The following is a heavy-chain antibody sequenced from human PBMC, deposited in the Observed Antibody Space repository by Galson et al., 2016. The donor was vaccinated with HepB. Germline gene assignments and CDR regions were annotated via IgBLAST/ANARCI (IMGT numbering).Heavy chain of an antibody. Sequence: SLRLSCAASGFTFSSYGMHWVRQAPGKGLERVAIISYDGSNHYYPDSVKGRFTISRDNSKNTLYLQMNSLRAEDTAVYYCAKPPVIYTLLSTMAVWGQGTTVTVSS. J-gene: IGHJ6*02. CDR2: ISYDGSNH. D-gene: IGHD2-21*01. CDR1: GFTFSSYG. CDR3: AKPPVIYTLLSTMAV. V-gene: IGHV3-30*18.